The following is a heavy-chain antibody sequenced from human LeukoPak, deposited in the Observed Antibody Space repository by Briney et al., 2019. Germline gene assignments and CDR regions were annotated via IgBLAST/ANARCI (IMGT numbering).Heavy chain of an antibody. D-gene: IGHD6-13*01. CDR2: IYHSGST. V-gene: IGHV4-30-2*01. CDR1: GGSISSGGYY. J-gene: IGHJ6*03. CDR3: ARVRSGAAAGSGYYYYMDV. Sequence: SGTLSLTCTVSGGSISSGGYYWSWIRQPPGKGLEWIGYIYHSGSTYYNPSLKGRVTISVDRSKNQFSLKLSSVTAADTAVYYCARVRSGAAAGSGYYYYMDVWGKGTTVTVSS.